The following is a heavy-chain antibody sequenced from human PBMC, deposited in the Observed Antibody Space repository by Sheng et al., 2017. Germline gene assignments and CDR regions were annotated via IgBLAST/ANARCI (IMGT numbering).Heavy chain of an antibody. CDR3: ARGPRSNRGTRNFDY. CDR2: INHSGST. CDR1: GGSFSGYY. D-gene: IGHD1-26*01. V-gene: IGHV4-34*01. J-gene: IGHJ4*02. Sequence: QVQLQQWGAGLLKPSETLSLTCAVYGGSFSGYYWSWIRQPPGKGLEWIGEINHSGSTNYNPSLKSRVTISVDTSKNQFSLKLSSVTAADTAVYYCARGPRSNRGTRNFDYSGAGNPGHRLL.